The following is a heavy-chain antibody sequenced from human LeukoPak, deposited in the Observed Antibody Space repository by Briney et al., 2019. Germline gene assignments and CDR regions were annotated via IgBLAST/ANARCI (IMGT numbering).Heavy chain of an antibody. CDR1: GDFITSTSYY. D-gene: IGHD3/OR15-3a*01. V-gene: IGHV4-39*07. J-gene: IGHJ4*02. CDR2: IYYSGST. CDR3: ARDRDWYGFDY. Sequence: SETLSLTCSVSGDFITSTSYYWGWIRQPSEKGLEWIGSIYYSGSTYYNPSLKSRVTISVDTSKNQFSLKLSSVTAADTAVYYCARDRDWYGFDYWGQGTLVTVSS.